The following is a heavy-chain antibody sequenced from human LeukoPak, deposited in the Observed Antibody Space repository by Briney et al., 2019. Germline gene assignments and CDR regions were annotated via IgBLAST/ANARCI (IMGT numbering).Heavy chain of an antibody. D-gene: IGHD3-16*02. CDR2: IYHSGST. V-gene: IGHV4-38-2*02. J-gene: IGHJ4*02. Sequence: PSETLSLSCTVSGYSISSGYYWGWIRQPPGKGLEWIGSIYHSGSTYYNPSLKSRFTISVDTSKNQFSLKLSSVTAADTAVYYCARLNYAYVWGSYRWDYWGQGTLVTVSS. CDR1: GYSISSGYY. CDR3: ARLNYAYVWGSYRWDY.